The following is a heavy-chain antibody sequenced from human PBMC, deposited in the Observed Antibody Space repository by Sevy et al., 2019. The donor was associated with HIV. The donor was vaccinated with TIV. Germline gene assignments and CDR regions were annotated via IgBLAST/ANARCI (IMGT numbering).Heavy chain of an antibody. Sequence: GVSLRLSCAASGFTFSSYSMNWVRQAPGKGLEWVSSISSSSSYIYYADSVKGRFTISRDNAKNSLYLQMNSLRAEDTAVYYCARAISSSGGYYFDYWGQGTLVTVSS. D-gene: IGHD2-15*01. CDR2: ISSSSSYI. CDR3: ARAISSSGGYYFDY. J-gene: IGHJ4*02. V-gene: IGHV3-21*01. CDR1: GFTFSSYS.